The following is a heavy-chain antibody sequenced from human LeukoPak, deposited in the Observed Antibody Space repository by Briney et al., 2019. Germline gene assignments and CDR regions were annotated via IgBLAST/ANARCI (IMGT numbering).Heavy chain of an antibody. J-gene: IGHJ4*02. CDR3: ASRPADSTWHGVFDY. Sequence: SETLSFTGTVSGGSINSHNWSWIRQPPGKGLEWIGYIFNGGTTNYNPSLKSRVTMSMDTSSDQFSLRLSSVTTADTAIYYCASRPADSTWHGVFDYWSQGTLVTVSS. D-gene: IGHD6-13*01. V-gene: IGHV4-59*11. CDR2: IFNGGTT. CDR1: GGSINSHN.